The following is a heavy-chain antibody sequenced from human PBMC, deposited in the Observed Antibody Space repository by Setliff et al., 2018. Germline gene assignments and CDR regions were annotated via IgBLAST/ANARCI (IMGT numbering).Heavy chain of an antibody. D-gene: IGHD5-12*01. CDR3: ARSLGIRDYSYFDL. CDR1: GFTFSSFD. CDR2: IRSNSPTL. J-gene: IGHJ2*01. Sequence: GGSLRLSCAASGFTFSSFDLSWVRQTPGKGLEWISTIRSNSPTLYNADSVQGRFTISRDNARNSLFLQMSSLRAEDTAVYYCARSLGIRDYSYFDLWGRGTLVTVSS. V-gene: IGHV3-48*01.